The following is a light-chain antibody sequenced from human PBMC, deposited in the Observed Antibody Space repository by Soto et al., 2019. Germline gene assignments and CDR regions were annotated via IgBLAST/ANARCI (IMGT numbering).Light chain of an antibody. CDR2: DAS. CDR1: QTINRF. V-gene: IGKV3-11*01. J-gene: IGKJ5*01. Sequence: EIVLTQSPATLSLSPGERATLSCRASQTINRFLAWYQQKPGQAPRLLIYDASNRATDIPARFSGSGSGTDFTLTISNLEPEDFAVYYCQQYGTPRSVTFGQGTRLDI. CDR3: QQYGTPRSVT.